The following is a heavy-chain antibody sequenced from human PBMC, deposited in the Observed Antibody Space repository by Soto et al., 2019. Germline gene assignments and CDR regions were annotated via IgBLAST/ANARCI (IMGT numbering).Heavy chain of an antibody. D-gene: IGHD3-3*01. CDR3: AADYNFWSGHYNFDY. CDR1: GFTFTNSA. Sequence: SVKVSCKASGFTFTNSAVQWLRQARGQRLEWIGWIVVGSGNTNYAQKFQERVTITRDMSTNTAYMELSSLRSEDTAVYYCAADYNFWSGHYNFDYWGQGTLVTVSS. J-gene: IGHJ4*02. CDR2: IVVGSGNT. V-gene: IGHV1-58*01.